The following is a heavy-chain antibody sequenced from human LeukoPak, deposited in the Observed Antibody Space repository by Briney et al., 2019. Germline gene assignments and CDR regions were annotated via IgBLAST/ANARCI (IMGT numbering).Heavy chain of an antibody. Sequence: GGSLRLSCAASGFTFSSYSMNWVRQAPGKGLEWVSYISSSGSTIYYADSVKGRFTISRDNAKNSLYLQMNSLRAEDTAVYYCARGAYYYDSSTYLSDVAYWGQGTLVTVSS. CDR2: ISSSGSTI. CDR3: ARGAYYYDSSTYLSDVAY. J-gene: IGHJ4*02. V-gene: IGHV3-48*01. CDR1: GFTFSSYS. D-gene: IGHD3-22*01.